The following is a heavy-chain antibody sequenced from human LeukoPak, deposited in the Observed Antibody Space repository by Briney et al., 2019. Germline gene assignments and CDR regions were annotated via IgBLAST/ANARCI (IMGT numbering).Heavy chain of an antibody. V-gene: IGHV1-69*04. CDR2: IIPILGIA. CDR3: ARDERAGGSWYLDY. J-gene: IGHJ4*02. Sequence: SVKVSCKASGGTFSSYAISWVRQAPGQGLEWMGRIIPILGIANYAQKFQGRVTITADKSTSTAYMELSSLRSEDTAVYYCARDERAGGSWYLDYWGQGTLVTVSS. CDR1: GGTFSSYA. D-gene: IGHD6-13*01.